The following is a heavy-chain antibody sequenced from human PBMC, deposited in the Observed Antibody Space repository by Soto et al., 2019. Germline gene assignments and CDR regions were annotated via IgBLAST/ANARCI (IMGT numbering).Heavy chain of an antibody. Sequence: SSGTLFLTCTFSCGPIRSGNFSWARIPQPPGGVLEWIAYIFHTGSTFYNSSLKPRVSISVDRSKNQFSLKLKSVTETDTAVYYCARVKVGDLFRFNWFFDLWGRDTLVTVSS. V-gene: IGHV4-30-2*01. D-gene: IGHD3-3*01. J-gene: IGHJ2*01. CDR2: IFHTGST. CDR3: ARVKVGDLFRFNWFFDL. CDR1: CGPIRSGNFS.